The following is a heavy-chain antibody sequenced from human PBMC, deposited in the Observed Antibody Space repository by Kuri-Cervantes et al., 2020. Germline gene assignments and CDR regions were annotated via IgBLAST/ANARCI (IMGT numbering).Heavy chain of an antibody. J-gene: IGHJ4*02. CDR1: GFTFSSYW. V-gene: IGHV3-7*03. CDR3: AKDFGGSSI. Sequence: GESLKISCAASGFTFSSYWMSWVRQAPGKGLEWVANIKQDGSEKYYVDSVKGRFTISRDNAKNSLYLQMNSLRAEDTAVYYCAKDFGGSSIWGQGTLVTVSS. D-gene: IGHD1-26*01. CDR2: IKQDGSEK.